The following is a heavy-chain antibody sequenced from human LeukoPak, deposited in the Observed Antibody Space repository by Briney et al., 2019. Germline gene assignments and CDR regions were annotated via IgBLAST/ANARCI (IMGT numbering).Heavy chain of an antibody. CDR3: AGDSSYGDSLFDY. D-gene: IGHD4-17*01. Sequence: PGGSLRLSCAASGFTFSSYWMNWVRQAPGKGLEWVSSISSSSSYIYYADSVKGRFTISRDNAKNSLYLQMNSLRAEDTAVYYCAGDSSYGDSLFDYWGQGTLVTVSS. CDR2: ISSSSSYI. CDR1: GFTFSSYW. V-gene: IGHV3-21*01. J-gene: IGHJ4*02.